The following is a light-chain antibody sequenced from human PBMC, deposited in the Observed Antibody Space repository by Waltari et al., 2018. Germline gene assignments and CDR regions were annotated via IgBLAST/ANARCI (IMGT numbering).Light chain of an antibody. V-gene: IGLV1-44*01. J-gene: IGLJ2*01. Sequence: QPVVTQPPSAAGTPGQRVTISCSGSRSNIESNPVNWYQQLPGRAPKVLIYSISQRPSGVPDRFSGSKSGKSASLAISGLQSEDEADYYCASWDYSLNGVVFGGGTKLTVL. CDR3: ASWDYSLNGVV. CDR2: SIS. CDR1: RSNIESNP.